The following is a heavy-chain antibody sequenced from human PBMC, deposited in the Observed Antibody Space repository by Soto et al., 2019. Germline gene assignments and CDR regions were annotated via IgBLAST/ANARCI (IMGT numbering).Heavy chain of an antibody. CDR1: KVIVNISA. CDR2: ISASGTST. D-gene: IGHD3-16*02. V-gene: IGHV3-23*01. Sequence: GSLELGCATSKVIVNISAIAWVRQAPGKGLEWVSTISASGTSTYYADSVKGRFTISRDNSKNTLYLQMNSLSAEDTAVYYCPKDRSVKAYWGKGSLVIV. CDR3: PKDRSVKAY. J-gene: IGHJ4*02.